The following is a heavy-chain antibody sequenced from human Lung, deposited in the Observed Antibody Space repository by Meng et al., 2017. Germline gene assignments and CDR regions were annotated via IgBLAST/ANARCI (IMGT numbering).Heavy chain of an antibody. Sequence: QVQLVQSGAEVKKAGASVKVSCKASGYIFTSYDINWVRQATGQGLEWMGWMNPNSGNTGCAQKFQGRVTMTRNTSISTAYMELSSLRSDDTAVYYCARDPSNTSGRYAYFDYWGQGTLVTVSS. CDR1: GYIFTSYD. D-gene: IGHD6-19*01. CDR3: ARDPSNTSGRYAYFDY. CDR2: MNPNSGNT. V-gene: IGHV1-8*01. J-gene: IGHJ4*02.